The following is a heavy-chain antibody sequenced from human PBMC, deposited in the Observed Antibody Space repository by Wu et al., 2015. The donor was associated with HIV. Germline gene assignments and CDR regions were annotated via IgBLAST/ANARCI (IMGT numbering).Heavy chain of an antibody. CDR1: GYTFTSYG. CDR2: INPSGGST. D-gene: IGHD4-23*01. J-gene: IGHJ6*03. CDR3: ARGGVYGVNVGDYSYYYYIDV. V-gene: IGHV1-46*01. Sequence: QVQLVQSGAEVKKPGASVKVSCKASGYTFTSYGISWVRQAPGQGLEWMGIINPSGGSTSYAQKFQGRVTMTRDTSTSTVYMELSSLRSEDTAVYYCARGGVYGVNVGDYSYYYYIDVWGKGTTVTVSS.